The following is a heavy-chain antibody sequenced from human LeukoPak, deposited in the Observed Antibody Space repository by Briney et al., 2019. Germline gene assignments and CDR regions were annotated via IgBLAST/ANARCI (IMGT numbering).Heavy chain of an antibody. CDR1: GYTFTGYY. V-gene: IGHV1-2*02. CDR3: ARTTVVTPTFDY. Sequence: ASVKVSCKASGYTFTGYYMHWVRQAPGQGLEWMGWINPNSGGTNYAQKFQGRVTMTRDMSTNTVYMQLSSLRSEDTAVYYCARTTVVTPTFDYWGQGTLVTVSS. CDR2: INPNSGGT. D-gene: IGHD4-23*01. J-gene: IGHJ4*02.